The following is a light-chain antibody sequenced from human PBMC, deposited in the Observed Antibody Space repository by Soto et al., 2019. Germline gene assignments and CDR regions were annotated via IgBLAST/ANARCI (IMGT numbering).Light chain of an antibody. V-gene: IGKV3-11*01. CDR1: ETITNND. Sequence: EIVLMQSPDILSLSPGERATVSCRASETITNNDLAWYQQKPGQAPRLLIYDAYNRATGIPPRFSGSGSGPDFTLTISSLEPEDSAVYYCQQRHMWPITFGQGTRLEIK. J-gene: IGKJ5*01. CDR2: DAY. CDR3: QQRHMWPIT.